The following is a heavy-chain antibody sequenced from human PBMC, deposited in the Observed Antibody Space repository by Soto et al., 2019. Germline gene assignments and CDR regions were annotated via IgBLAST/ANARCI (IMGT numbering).Heavy chain of an antibody. D-gene: IGHD2-21*01. Sequence: ASVKVSCKASGYTFTSYGISWVRQAPGQGLEWMGWISAYNGNTNYAQKLQGRVTMTTDTSTSTAYMELRSLRSDDTAVYYCARGHPRVTSAIRFDPWGQGTLVTVFS. J-gene: IGHJ5*02. V-gene: IGHV1-18*01. CDR1: GYTFTSYG. CDR3: ARGHPRVTSAIRFDP. CDR2: ISAYNGNT.